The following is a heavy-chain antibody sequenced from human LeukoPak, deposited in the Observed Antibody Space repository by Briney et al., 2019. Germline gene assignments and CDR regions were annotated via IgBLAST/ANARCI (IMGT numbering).Heavy chain of an antibody. V-gene: IGHV5-51*01. CDR3: ARRFTSDAFDI. Sequence: GESLKISCKGSGYSFSSYWIGWVRQMPGKGLEWMGIIYPGDSDIKYSPSFQGQVTISADKSISTAYLQWSSLKASDTAMYYCARRFTSDAFDIWGQGTMVTVSS. CDR1: GYSFSSYW. CDR2: IYPGDSDI. J-gene: IGHJ3*02. D-gene: IGHD2/OR15-2a*01.